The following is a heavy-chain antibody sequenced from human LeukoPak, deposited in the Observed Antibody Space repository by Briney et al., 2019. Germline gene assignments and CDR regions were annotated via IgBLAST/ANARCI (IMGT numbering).Heavy chain of an antibody. Sequence: GGSLRLSCAASGFTVIINYTSCIRQAPGKGREWVSVIYSGGSTYYADSVKGRFTISRDNSKNTLYLQMNSLRAEDTAVYYCARDPSWPYYFDYWGQGTLVTVSS. CDR2: IYSGGST. D-gene: IGHD6-13*01. V-gene: IGHV3-66*02. CDR1: GFTVIINY. J-gene: IGHJ4*02. CDR3: ARDPSWPYYFDY.